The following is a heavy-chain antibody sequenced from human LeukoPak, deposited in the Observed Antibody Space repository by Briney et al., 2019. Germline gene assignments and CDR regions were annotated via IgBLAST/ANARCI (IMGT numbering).Heavy chain of an antibody. J-gene: IGHJ5*02. CDR2: IHYSGST. D-gene: IGHD3-10*01. V-gene: IGHV4-31*03. CDR1: GGSITSGGYY. Sequence: PSQTLSLTCTVSGGSITSGGYYWSWIRQHPGKGLEWIGYIHYSGSTYYNPSLNSRVTIAVDTSKNQFSLKLSSVTAADTAVYYCASSIVRGVGFDPWGQGTLVTVSS. CDR3: ASSIVRGVGFDP.